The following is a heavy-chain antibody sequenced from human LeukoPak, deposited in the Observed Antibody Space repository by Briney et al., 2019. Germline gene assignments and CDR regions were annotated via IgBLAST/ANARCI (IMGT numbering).Heavy chain of an antibody. D-gene: IGHD3-22*01. J-gene: IGHJ4*02. CDR3: ARGPHYYDSSGYCLDY. CDR2: ISYSGST. CDR1: GGSVSSSSDS. V-gene: IGHV4-39*07. Sequence: PSETLSLTCAVSGGSVSSSSDSWGWIRQPPGKGLEWIGTISYSGSTYYSPSLKGRVTLLLDTSGNQFSLKLSSVTAADTAVYYCARGPHYYDSSGYCLDYWGQGTLVTASS.